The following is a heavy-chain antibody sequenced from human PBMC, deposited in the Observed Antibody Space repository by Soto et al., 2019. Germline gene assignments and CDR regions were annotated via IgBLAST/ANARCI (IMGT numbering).Heavy chain of an antibody. CDR3: ARDPLLCFGENYFDY. V-gene: IGHV3-21*01. D-gene: IGHD3-10*01. Sequence: GGSLGLSCAAYGFTFSSYSMNWVRQAPGKGLEWVSSISSSSSYIYYADSVKGRFTISRDNAKNSLYLQMNSLRAEDTAVYYCARDPLLCFGENYFDYWGQGTLVTVSS. CDR2: ISSSSSYI. J-gene: IGHJ4*02. CDR1: GFTFSSYS.